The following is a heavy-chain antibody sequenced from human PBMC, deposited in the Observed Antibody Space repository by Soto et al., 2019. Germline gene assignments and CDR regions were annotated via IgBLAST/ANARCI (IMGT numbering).Heavy chain of an antibody. V-gene: IGHV6-1*01. CDR1: GDSVSSNSAA. Sequence: PSQTRSLTCAISGDSVSSNSAAWNWIRLSPSRGLEWLARTYYRSRWYNDYAVSVRSRITVNADTSKKQFSLQLTSVTPEDTAIYYCAGTTSHHCHHKHVWGTAPSVTV. D-gene: IGHD1-7*01. J-gene: IGHJ6*03. CDR3: AGTTSHHCHHKHV. CDR2: TYYRSRWYN.